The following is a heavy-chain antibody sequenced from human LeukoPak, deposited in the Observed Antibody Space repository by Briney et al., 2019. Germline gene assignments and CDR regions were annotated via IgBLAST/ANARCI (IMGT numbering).Heavy chain of an antibody. CDR3: ARRNTADASIDF. Sequence: SETLSLTCTVSGGSMSGHWWSWVRQSPGKGLEWIGDIFYSGGTNNNSPLKSRLTMSLDTSKNQFSLKLSSVTAADTAMYYCARRNTADASIDFWGQGILVIASS. D-gene: IGHD2/OR15-2a*01. CDR2: IFYSGGT. J-gene: IGHJ4*02. CDR1: GGSMSGHW. V-gene: IGHV4-59*08.